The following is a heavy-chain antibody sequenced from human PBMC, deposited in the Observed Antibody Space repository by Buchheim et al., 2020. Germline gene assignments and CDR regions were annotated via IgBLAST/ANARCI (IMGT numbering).Heavy chain of an antibody. V-gene: IGHV3-15*07. CDR2: IKSKTDGGTT. J-gene: IGHJ6*02. D-gene: IGHD5-18*01. CDR1: GFTFSNAW. CDR3: TTDSSPGYSYGSYYYYYYGMDV. Sequence: EVQLVESGGGLVKPGGSLRLSCAASGFTFSNAWMNWVRQAPGKGLEWVGRIKSKTDGGTTDYAAPVKGRFTISRDDSKNTLYLQMNSLKTEVTAVYYCTTDSSPGYSYGSYYYYYYGMDVWGQGTT.